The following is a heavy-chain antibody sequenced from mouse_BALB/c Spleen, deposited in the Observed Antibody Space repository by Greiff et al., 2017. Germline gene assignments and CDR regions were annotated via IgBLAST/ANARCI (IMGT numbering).Heavy chain of an antibody. Sequence: QVQLQQSGAGLVKPGASVKLSCKASGYTFTEYIIHWVKQRSGQGLEWIGWFYPGSGSIKYNEKFKDKAALTADKSSSTVYMELSRLTSEDSAVYFCARHEEGLYDGYWFAYWGQGTLVTVSA. CDR2: FYPGSGSI. CDR1: GYTFTEYI. D-gene: IGHD2-3*01. V-gene: IGHV1-62-2*01. CDR3: ARHEEGLYDGYWFAY. J-gene: IGHJ3*01.